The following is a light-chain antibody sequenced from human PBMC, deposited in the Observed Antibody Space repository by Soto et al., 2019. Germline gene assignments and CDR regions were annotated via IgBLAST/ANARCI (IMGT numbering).Light chain of an antibody. CDR3: QQYGSSPWT. Sequence: EVVMTQSPATLSVCPGERATLSCRASQSVSSNLAWYQQKPGQAPRLLIYGASTRATGIPARFSGSGSGTEFTLTISSLQPDHFAVYYCQQYGSSPWTFGQGTKVDI. J-gene: IGKJ1*01. CDR2: GAS. CDR1: QSVSSN. V-gene: IGKV3-15*01.